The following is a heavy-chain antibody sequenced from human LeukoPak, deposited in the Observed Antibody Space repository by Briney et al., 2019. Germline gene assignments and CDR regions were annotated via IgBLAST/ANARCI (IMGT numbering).Heavy chain of an antibody. V-gene: IGHV4-4*07. J-gene: IGHJ6*03. Sequence: SETLSLTCTVSGGSISSYYWNWIREPAGKGLEWIGRISSSGSANYNPPLKSRVPLSVATSRNQLSLILNSVTAADTAVFYCATEPTRTPYYYMDVWGKGTTVIVSS. D-gene: IGHD1-1*01. CDR1: GGSISSYY. CDR2: ISSSGSA. CDR3: ATEPTRTPYYYMDV.